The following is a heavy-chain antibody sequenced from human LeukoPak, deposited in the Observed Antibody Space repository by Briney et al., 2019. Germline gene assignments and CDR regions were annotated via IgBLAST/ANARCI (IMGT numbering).Heavy chain of an antibody. D-gene: IGHD6-13*01. CDR3: AREPGIAAAGDAFDI. CDR1: GFTFSSYS. Sequence: GGALRLSCAASGFTFSSYSMNWVRQAPGKGLEWVSSISSSSSYIYYADSVKGRFTISRDNAKNSLYLQMNSLRAEDTAVYYCAREPGIAAAGDAFDIWGQGTMVTVSS. J-gene: IGHJ3*02. CDR2: ISSSSSYI. V-gene: IGHV3-21*01.